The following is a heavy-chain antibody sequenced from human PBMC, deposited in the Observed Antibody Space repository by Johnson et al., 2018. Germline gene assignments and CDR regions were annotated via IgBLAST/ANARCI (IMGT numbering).Heavy chain of an antibody. Sequence: QVQLVESGGGVVQAGRSLRLSCAASGFTFSRFGMHWVRQAPGKGLEWVAVIWYDGSRKYYVDSVRGRFTFSRDNSKNKVNLQMNSLRAEDTGVYYCTRDSAGAFDIWGQGTMVTVSS. V-gene: IGHV3-33*01. J-gene: IGHJ3*02. CDR1: GFTFSRFG. CDR3: TRDSAGAFDI. CDR2: IWYDGSRK. D-gene: IGHD6-13*01.